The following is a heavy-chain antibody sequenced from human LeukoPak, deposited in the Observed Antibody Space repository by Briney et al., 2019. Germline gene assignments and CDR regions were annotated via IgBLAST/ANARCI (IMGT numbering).Heavy chain of an antibody. J-gene: IGHJ2*01. CDR3: AKDIWGEYSSSWYFDL. D-gene: IGHD6-6*01. CDR2: ISWNSGSI. Sequence: GGSLRLSCAASGFTFDDYAMHWVRQAPGKGLEWVSGISWNSGSIGYADSVKGRFTISRDNAKNSLYLQMNSLRAEDMALYYCAKDIWGEYSSSWYFDLWGRGTLVTVSS. V-gene: IGHV3-9*03. CDR1: GFTFDDYA.